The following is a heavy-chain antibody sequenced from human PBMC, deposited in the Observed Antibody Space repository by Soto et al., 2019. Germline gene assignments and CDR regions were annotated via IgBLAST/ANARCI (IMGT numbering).Heavy chain of an antibody. D-gene: IGHD3-22*01. CDR1: GFTFSRYG. J-gene: IGHJ3*02. Sequence: GGSLRLSCAASGFTFSRYGMHWVRQAPGKGLEWVAVISYDGSNKYYADSVKGRFTISRDNSKNTLYLQMNSLRAEDTAVYYCAKSYYDSSGFDIWGQGTMVTVSS. CDR3: AKSYYDSSGFDI. CDR2: ISYDGSNK. V-gene: IGHV3-30*18.